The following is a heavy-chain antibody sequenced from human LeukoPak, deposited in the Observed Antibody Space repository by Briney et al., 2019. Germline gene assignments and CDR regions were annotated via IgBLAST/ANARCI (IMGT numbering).Heavy chain of an antibody. CDR3: ARSSRGVVVPADNHYYYYYMDV. J-gene: IGHJ6*03. CDR2: IIPIFGTA. Sequence: GASVKVSCKASGGTFSSYAISWVRQAPGQGLEWMGGIIPIFGTANYAQKFQGRVTITADESTSTAYMELSSLRSEDTAVYYCARSSRGVVVPADNHYYYYYMDVWGKGTTVTVSS. D-gene: IGHD2-2*01. V-gene: IGHV1-69*13. CDR1: GGTFSSYA.